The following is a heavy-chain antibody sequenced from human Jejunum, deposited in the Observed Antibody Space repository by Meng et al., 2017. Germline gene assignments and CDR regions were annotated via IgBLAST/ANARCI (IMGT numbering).Heavy chain of an antibody. CDR1: GFTFSNYW. Sequence: GGSLRLSCVTSGFTFSNYWMSWVRQAPAKGLEWVANIKKDGSETNYVDSVKGRFTISRDNSKNSLYLQMNSRRAEDPALYYCAKLVGSTSSDAYWGQGALVTVSS. J-gene: IGHJ4*02. CDR3: AKLVGSTSSDAY. D-gene: IGHD1-26*01. V-gene: IGHV3-7*01. CDR2: IKKDGSET.